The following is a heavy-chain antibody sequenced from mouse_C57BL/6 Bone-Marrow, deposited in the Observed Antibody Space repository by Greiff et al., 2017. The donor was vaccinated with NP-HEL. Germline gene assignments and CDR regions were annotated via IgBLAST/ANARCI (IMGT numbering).Heavy chain of an antibody. J-gene: IGHJ1*03. D-gene: IGHD1-1*01. Sequence: EVKVVESGGGLVQSGRSLRLSCATSGFTFSDFYMEWVRQAPGKGLEWIAASRNKANDYTTEYSASVKGRFIVSRDTSQSILYLQMNALRAEDTAIYYWARGYYYGSSYGYFDVWGTGTTVTVSS. V-gene: IGHV7-1*01. CDR2: SRNKANDYTT. CDR3: ARGYYYGSSYGYFDV. CDR1: GFTFSDFY.